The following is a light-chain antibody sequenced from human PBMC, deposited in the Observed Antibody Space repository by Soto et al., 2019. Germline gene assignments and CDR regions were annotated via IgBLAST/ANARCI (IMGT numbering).Light chain of an antibody. CDR2: DGS. J-gene: IGKJ2*01. CDR3: QQYDAYPYN. Sequence: IQMTQSPSTLSASVGDRVTITCRASQSISTWLTWYQQRPGEAPKLLIYDGSTLESGVPSPFSGSGSGTDFTLTIISLQPDYFATYYCQQYDAYPYNFGQGTKLEIK. V-gene: IGKV1-5*01. CDR1: QSISTW.